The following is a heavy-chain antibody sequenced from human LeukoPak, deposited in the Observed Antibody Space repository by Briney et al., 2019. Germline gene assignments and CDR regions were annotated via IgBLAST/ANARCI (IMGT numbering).Heavy chain of an antibody. CDR2: IIPIFGTA. D-gene: IGHD4-23*01. Sequence: SVKVSCKASGGTFSSYAISWVRQAPGQGLERMGGIIPIFGTANYAQKFQGGVTITADESTSTAYMELSSLRSEDTAVYYCAGGPPTVVISYWGQGTLVTVSS. CDR1: GGTFSSYA. V-gene: IGHV1-69*13. CDR3: AGGPPTVVISY. J-gene: IGHJ4*02.